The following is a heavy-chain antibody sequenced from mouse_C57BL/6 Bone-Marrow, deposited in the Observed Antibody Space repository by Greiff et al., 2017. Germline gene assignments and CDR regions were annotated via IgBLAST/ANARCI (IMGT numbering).Heavy chain of an antibody. CDR3: ARSAQALFLYAMDY. Sequence: VQLKESGPELVKPGASVKISCKASGYSFTDYNMNWVKQSNGKSLEWIGVINPNSGTTSSNQKFKGKATLTVDQSSSTAYMQLNSLTSEDSAVYYCARSAQALFLYAMDYWGQGTAVTVSS. V-gene: IGHV1-39*01. J-gene: IGHJ4*01. D-gene: IGHD3-2*02. CDR1: GYSFTDYN. CDR2: INPNSGTT.